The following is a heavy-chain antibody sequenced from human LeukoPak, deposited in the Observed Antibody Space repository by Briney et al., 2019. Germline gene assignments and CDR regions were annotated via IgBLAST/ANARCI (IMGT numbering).Heavy chain of an antibody. CDR2: IIPIFGTA. CDR1: GGTFSSYA. D-gene: IGHD3-22*01. CDR3: ARGRYYYDSSGYSHFDY. V-gene: IGHV1-69*06. J-gene: IGHJ4*02. Sequence: SVKVSCKASGGTFSSYAISWVRQAPGQGLEWMGGIIPIFGTANYAQKFQGRVTITADKSTSTAHMELSSLRSEDTAVYYCARGRYYYDSSGYSHFDYWGQGTLVTVSS.